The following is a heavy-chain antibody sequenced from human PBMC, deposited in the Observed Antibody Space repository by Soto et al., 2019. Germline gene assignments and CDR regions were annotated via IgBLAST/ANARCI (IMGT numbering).Heavy chain of an antibody. V-gene: IGHV3-49*03. CDR3: TRDWEYCSGGSCYAYYYGMDV. D-gene: IGHD2-15*01. Sequence: GVSLRLSCTASGFTFGDYAMSWFRQAPGKGLEWVGFIRSKAYGGTTEYAASVKGRFTISRDDSKSIAYLQMNSLKTEDTAVYYCTRDWEYCSGGSCYAYYYGMDVGGQGTTVTVSS. CDR1: GFTFGDYA. J-gene: IGHJ6*02. CDR2: IRSKAYGGTT.